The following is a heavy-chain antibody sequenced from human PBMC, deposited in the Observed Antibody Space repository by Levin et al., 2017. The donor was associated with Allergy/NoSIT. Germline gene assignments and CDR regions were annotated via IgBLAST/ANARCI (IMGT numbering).Heavy chain of an antibody. Sequence: SLRLSCAASGFTFDDYAMHWVRQAPGKGLEWVSGISWNSGSIGYADSVKGRFTISRDNAKNSLYLQMNSLRAEDTALYYCAKDSASGIAAAGFDYWGQGTLVTVSS. D-gene: IGHD6-13*01. CDR1: GFTFDDYA. CDR2: ISWNSGSI. V-gene: IGHV3-9*01. CDR3: AKDSASGIAAAGFDY. J-gene: IGHJ4*02.